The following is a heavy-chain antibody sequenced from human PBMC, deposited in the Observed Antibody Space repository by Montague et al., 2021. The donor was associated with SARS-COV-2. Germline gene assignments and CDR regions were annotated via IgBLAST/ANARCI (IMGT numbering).Heavy chain of an antibody. J-gene: IGHJ4*02. CDR3: ARDGRFGELDY. CDR1: GFTFNGYW. V-gene: IGHV3-48*03. Sequence: SLRLSCAASGFTFNGYWMHWVRQAPGKGLEWVSYISSSGSTIYYADSVKGRFTISRDNAKNSLYLQMNSLRAEDTAVYYCARDGRFGELDYWGQGTLVTVST. D-gene: IGHD3-10*01. CDR2: ISSSGSTI.